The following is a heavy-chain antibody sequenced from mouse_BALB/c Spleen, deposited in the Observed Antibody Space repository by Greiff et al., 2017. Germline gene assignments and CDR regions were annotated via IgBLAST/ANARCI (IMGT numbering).Heavy chain of an antibody. V-gene: IGHV5-12-1*01. CDR2: ISSGGGST. CDR3: ARHNYAMDY. J-gene: IGHJ4*01. Sequence: VQLKESGGGLVKPGGSLTLSCAASGFAFSSYDMSWVRQTPEKRLEWVAYISSGGGSTYYPDTVKGRFTISRDNAKNTLYLQMSSLKSEDTAMYYCARHNYAMDYWGQGTSVTVSS. CDR1: GFAFSSYD.